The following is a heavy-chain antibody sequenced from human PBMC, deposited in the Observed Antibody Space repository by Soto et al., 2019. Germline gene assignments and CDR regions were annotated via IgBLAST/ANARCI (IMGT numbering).Heavy chain of an antibody. Sequence: ASVKVSCKASDYNFKVYGISWVRQTPGQGLEWMGWINVHDGNTNFGEKFKGRITLTTDKSTDTAYMELSNLRVDDTAMYHCARADYGENNWLDPWGPGTQVTVSS. CDR2: INVHDGNT. CDR3: ARADYGENNWLDP. D-gene: IGHD4-17*01. CDR1: DYNFKVYG. V-gene: IGHV1-18*01. J-gene: IGHJ5*02.